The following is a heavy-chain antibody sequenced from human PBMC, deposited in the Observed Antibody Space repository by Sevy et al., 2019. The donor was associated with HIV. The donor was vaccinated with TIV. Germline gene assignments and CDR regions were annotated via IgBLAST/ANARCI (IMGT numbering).Heavy chain of an antibody. Sequence: GGSLRLSCVASGFTFSSYAMSWVRQAPGKGLEWVSSFTGSGTNTFYAYSVKGRFTISRDNSKNTLYLQMNSLRAEDTAVYYCAKDSILVAGHFDYWGQGTLVTVSS. J-gene: IGHJ4*02. V-gene: IGHV3-23*01. CDR1: GFTFSSYA. CDR2: FTGSGTNT. D-gene: IGHD6-19*01. CDR3: AKDSILVAGHFDY.